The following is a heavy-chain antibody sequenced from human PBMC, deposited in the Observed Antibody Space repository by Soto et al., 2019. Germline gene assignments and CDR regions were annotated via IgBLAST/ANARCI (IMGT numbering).Heavy chain of an antibody. J-gene: IGHJ4*02. CDR3: ARGGDPDY. D-gene: IGHD2-21*02. CDR1: GFTFNYYW. CDR2: LQTDGSHP. V-gene: IGHV3-74*01. Sequence: EVQLVESGGGLVQPGGSLRLSCVASGFTFNYYWMHWVRQAPGKGLMWVSRLQTDGSHPGYADSVKGRFTISRDNAKNTLYLQMNNRRAEDTAVYYCARGGDPDYWGQGTLVTGSS.